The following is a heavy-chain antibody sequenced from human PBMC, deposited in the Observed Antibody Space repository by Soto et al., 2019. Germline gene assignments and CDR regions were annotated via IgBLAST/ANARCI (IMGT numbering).Heavy chain of an antibody. D-gene: IGHD2-15*01. CDR2: INPSGGST. V-gene: IGHV1-46*01. CDR3: ARAAYCSGGSCADFDY. J-gene: IGHJ4*02. Sequence: ASVKVSGKASGYTFTSYYMHWVRQAPGQGLEWMGIINPSGGSTSYAQKFQGRVTMTRDTSTSTVYMELSSLRSEDTAVYYCARAAYCSGGSCADFDYWGQGTLVTVSS. CDR1: GYTFTSYY.